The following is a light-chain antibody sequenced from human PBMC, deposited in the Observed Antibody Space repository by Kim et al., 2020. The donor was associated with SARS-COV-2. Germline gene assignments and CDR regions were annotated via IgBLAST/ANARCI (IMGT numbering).Light chain of an antibody. CDR1: QSVSSNY. CDR2: GAS. CDR3: QQYGSSPET. V-gene: IGKV3-20*01. Sequence: SPGERATRSCRASQSVSSNYLAWYQQKPGQAPRLLIYGASSRATGIPDRFSGSGSGTDFTLTISRLEPEDFAVYYCQQYGSSPETFGQGTKVDIK. J-gene: IGKJ1*01.